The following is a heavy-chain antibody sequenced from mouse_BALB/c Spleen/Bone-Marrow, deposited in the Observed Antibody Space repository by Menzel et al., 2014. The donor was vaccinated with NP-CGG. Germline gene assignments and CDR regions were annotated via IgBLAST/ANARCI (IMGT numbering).Heavy chain of an antibody. D-gene: IGHD1-1*01. CDR1: GYTFTSYY. V-gene: IGHV1S56*01. J-gene: IGHJ4*01. CDR3: ARGGYYGSGRYYYAMDY. Sequence: AQGVESGPELVKPGASMRISCKASGYTFTSYYLHWVKQRPGQGLEWIGWIYPGNVNTNYNEKFKDKATLTADKSSTTAYMHLSSLTSEDSAVYFCARGGYYGSGRYYYAMDYWGQGTSVTVSS. CDR2: IYPGNVNT.